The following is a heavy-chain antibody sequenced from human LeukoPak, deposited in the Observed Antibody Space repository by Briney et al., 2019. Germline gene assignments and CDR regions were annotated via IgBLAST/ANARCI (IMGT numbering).Heavy chain of an antibody. CDR2: IYYSGST. V-gene: IGHV4-31*03. CDR3: ARVRYGSGTLNFDY. J-gene: IGHJ4*02. Sequence: SQTLSLTCTVSGGSISSGGYYWSWIRQHPGKGREWIVYIYYSGSTYYNPSLKSRFTISVDTSKNQFSLKLSSVTAADTAVYYCARVRYGSGTLNFDYWGQGTLVTVSS. D-gene: IGHD3-10*01. CDR1: GGSISSGGYY.